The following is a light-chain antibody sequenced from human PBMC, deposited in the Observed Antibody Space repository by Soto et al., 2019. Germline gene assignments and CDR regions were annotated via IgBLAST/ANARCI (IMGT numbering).Light chain of an antibody. Sequence: DIQMTQSPSSLSASVGDRVTITCRASQSVSDWLAWYQQKPGKAPKLLIYDVSSLQSGVPSRFSGSGSGTEYTLTSSSLQPDDFATYYCQQYNSFWTFGQGTKVDIK. V-gene: IGKV1-5*01. J-gene: IGKJ1*01. CDR3: QQYNSFWT. CDR2: DVS. CDR1: QSVSDW.